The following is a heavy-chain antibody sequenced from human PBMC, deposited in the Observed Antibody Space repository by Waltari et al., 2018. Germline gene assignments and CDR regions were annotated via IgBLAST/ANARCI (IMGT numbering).Heavy chain of an antibody. V-gene: IGHV4-34*01. Sequence: QVQLQQWGAGLLKPSETLSLTCAVYGGSFSGYYWSWIRQPPGKGLEWIGEINHSGSTNYNPSLKSRVTISVDTSKNQFTLKLSYVTAADTAVYYCARAAVVPAAMRYWGQGTLVTVSS. CDR3: ARAAVVPAAMRY. CDR2: INHSGST. J-gene: IGHJ4*02. CDR1: GGSFSGYY. D-gene: IGHD2-2*01.